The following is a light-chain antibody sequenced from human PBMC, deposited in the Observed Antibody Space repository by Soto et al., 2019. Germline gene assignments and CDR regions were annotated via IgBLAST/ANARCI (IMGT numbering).Light chain of an antibody. J-gene: IGKJ5*01. CDR1: QGISTW. Sequence: EIQRTQSPSSVSASVGDRVTITCRASQGISTWLAWYQQKPGKAPKLLIYAASSLHSGVPSRFSGSVSGTDGTITISSLKQEDGATYYCQQADGFTITFGQGTRLEIK. CDR3: QQADGFTIT. V-gene: IGKV1-12*01. CDR2: AAS.